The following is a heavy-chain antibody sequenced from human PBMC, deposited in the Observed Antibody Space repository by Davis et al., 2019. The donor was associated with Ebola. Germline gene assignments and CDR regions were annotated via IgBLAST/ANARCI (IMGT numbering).Heavy chain of an antibody. CDR3: AAATVTTVYFDY. CDR1: GFTFSSYA. D-gene: IGHD4-17*01. J-gene: IGHJ4*02. CDR2: ICGSGGST. V-gene: IGHV3-23*01. Sequence: GGSLRLSCAASGFTFSSYAMSWVRQAPGKGLEWVSAICGSGGSTYYADSVKGRFTISRDNSKNTLYLQMNSLRAEDTAVYYCAAATVTTVYFDYWGQGTLVTVSS.